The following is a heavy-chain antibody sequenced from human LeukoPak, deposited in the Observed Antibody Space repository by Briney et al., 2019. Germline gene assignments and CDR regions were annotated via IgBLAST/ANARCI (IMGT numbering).Heavy chain of an antibody. CDR3: AKGSRWQQLAYFDY. CDR1: GFTFSSYW. J-gene: IGHJ4*02. D-gene: IGHD6-13*01. V-gene: IGHV3-7*01. CDR2: IKQDGSEK. Sequence: GGSLRLSCAASGFTFSSYWLSWVRQAPGKGLEWVANIKQDGSEKYYVDSVKGRFTISRDNSKNTLYLQMNSLRAEDTAVYYCAKGSRWQQLAYFDYWGQGTLVTVSS.